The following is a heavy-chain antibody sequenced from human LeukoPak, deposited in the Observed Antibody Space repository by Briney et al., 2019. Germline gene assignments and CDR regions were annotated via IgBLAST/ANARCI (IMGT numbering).Heavy chain of an antibody. J-gene: IGHJ6*02. CDR3: VREVAVSGTENGAFNV. D-gene: IGHD6-19*01. CDR2: IYSGGST. V-gene: IGHV3-66*01. CDR1: GFTVSSNY. Sequence: GGSLRLSCAASGFTVSSNYMSWVRQAPGKGLEWVSVIYSGGSTCYADSVKGRFTISRDNSKNTLYLQMNSLRAEDTAVYFCVREVAVSGTENGAFNVWGPGTTVTVSS.